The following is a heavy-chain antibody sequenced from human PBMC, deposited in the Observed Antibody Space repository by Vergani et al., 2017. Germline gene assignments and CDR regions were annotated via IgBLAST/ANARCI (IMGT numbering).Heavy chain of an antibody. CDR1: GFTFSSYG. CDR3: AKDGAGYDILTGYLGG. Sequence: VHLVESGGGVVQPGGSLRLSCAASGFTFSSYGMHWVRQAPGKGLEWVAFIRYDGSNKYYADSVKGRFTISRDNSKNTLYLQMNSLRAEDTAVYYCAKDGAGYDILTGYLGGWGQGTLVTVSS. V-gene: IGHV3-30*02. CDR2: IRYDGSNK. J-gene: IGHJ4*02. D-gene: IGHD3-9*01.